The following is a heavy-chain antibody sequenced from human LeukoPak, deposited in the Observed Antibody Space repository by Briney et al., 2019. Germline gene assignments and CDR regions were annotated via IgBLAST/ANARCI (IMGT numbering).Heavy chain of an antibody. CDR2: ISTSGRYT. CDR3: ARVASITRICDF. D-gene: IGHD3-22*01. CDR1: GFTFSDYY. V-gene: IGHV3-11*06. J-gene: IGHJ4*02. Sequence: VGSLSLSCAASGFTFSDYYMSWIHQAPGKGLEWVSYISTSGRYTNYTDSVKGRFTISRDNAKNSLFLQMNSLRAEDTAVYYCARVASITRICDFWGQGTL.